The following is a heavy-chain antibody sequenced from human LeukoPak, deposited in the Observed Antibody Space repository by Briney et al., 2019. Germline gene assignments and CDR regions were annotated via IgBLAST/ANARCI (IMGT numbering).Heavy chain of an antibody. D-gene: IGHD3-22*01. J-gene: IGHJ4*02. V-gene: IGHV3-11*01. CDR1: AFTLGDFY. CDR2: ISNVGLTT. CDR3: AKRGVVIRVILVGFHKEAYYFDS. Sequence: TGGSLRLSCTASAFTLGDFYMSWIRQAPGKGLEWIAYISNVGLTTYYAESVKGRFTISRDNPRNTLYLQMNSLRAEDTAVYFCAKRGVVIRVILVGFHKEAYYFDSWGQGALVTVSS.